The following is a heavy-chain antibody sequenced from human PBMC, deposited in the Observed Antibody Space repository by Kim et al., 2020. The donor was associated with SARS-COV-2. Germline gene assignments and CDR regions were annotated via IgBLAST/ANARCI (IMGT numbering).Heavy chain of an antibody. CDR2: VRGSGTNT. CDR3: ARDLSRFWWFDS. J-gene: IGHJ5*01. CDR1: GFTFSVYA. Sequence: GGSLRLSCAASGFTFSVYAMSWVRQAPGKGLEWVSAVRGSGTNTYYADSVKGRFAISRDNSKNTLYLPMNSLRAEDTAIYYCARDLSRFWWFDSWGQGTL. V-gene: IGHV3-23*01.